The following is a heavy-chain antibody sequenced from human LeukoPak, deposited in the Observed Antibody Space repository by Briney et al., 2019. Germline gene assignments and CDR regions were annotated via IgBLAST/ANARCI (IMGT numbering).Heavy chain of an antibody. D-gene: IGHD6-13*01. J-gene: IGHJ4*02. CDR1: GFTFSSYE. Sequence: PGGSLRLSCAASGFTFSSYEMNWVRQAPGKGLEWVSSISTSSSYIYYADSVKGRFTISRDNARNSLYLQMNSLRAEDTAVFYCARGAEGVAATDSNFDYWGQGTLVTVSS. V-gene: IGHV3-21*01. CDR3: ARGAEGVAATDSNFDY. CDR2: ISTSSSYI.